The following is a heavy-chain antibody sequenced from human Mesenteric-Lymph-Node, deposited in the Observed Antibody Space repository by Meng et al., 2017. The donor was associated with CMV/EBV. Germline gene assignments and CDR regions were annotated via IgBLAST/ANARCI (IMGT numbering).Heavy chain of an antibody. J-gene: IGHJ4*02. CDR1: GFTFSSYS. CDR3: ARVGRDDY. CDR2: ISSSSSYI. V-gene: IGHV3-21*01. Sequence: GESLKISCEASGFTFSSYSMNWVRQAPGKGLEWVSSISSSSSYIYYADSVKGRFTISRDNAKNSLYLQMNSLRAEDTAVYYCARVGRDDYWGQGTLVTVSS. D-gene: IGHD1-26*01.